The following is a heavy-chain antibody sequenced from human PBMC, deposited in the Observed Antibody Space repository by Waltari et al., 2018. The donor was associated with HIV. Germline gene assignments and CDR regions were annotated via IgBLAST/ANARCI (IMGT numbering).Heavy chain of an antibody. Sequence: EVQLVESGGGLFRPGGSLRLSCAVSGFNVSSDYMTWVGQPPGKGMEWVSTLYVPTTGTDRFYAPSVKGRFTISRDNAKNSLSLQMNSLRAEDTALYYCAKVGMTAVTSYAIDIWGQGTMVTVSS. CDR1: GFNVSSDY. J-gene: IGHJ3*02. V-gene: IGHV3-53*01. CDR2: LYVPTTGTDR. CDR3: AKVGMTAVTSYAIDI. D-gene: IGHD4-17*01.